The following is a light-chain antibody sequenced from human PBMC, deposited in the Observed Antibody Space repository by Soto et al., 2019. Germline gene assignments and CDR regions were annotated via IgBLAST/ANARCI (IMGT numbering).Light chain of an antibody. Sequence: EVVMTQSPATLSVSPGERATLSCRASQNVNSNLAWYQQKPGQAPRLLIYGTSTRATGIPDRFSGSGSETEFTLTISSLQSEDFAIYHCQQYDNKPPITFGQGTRLEIK. CDR1: QNVNSN. V-gene: IGKV3D-15*01. J-gene: IGKJ5*01. CDR3: QQYDNKPPIT. CDR2: GTS.